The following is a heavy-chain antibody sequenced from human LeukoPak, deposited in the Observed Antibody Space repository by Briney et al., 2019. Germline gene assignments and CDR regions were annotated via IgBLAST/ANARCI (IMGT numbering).Heavy chain of an antibody. CDR2: IYYSGST. V-gene: IGHV4-39*01. D-gene: IGHD5-18*01. J-gene: IGHJ3*02. CDR1: GGSISSSSYY. CDR3: ARLVDGGYSYGYRAFDI. Sequence: SETLSLTCTVSGGSISSSSYYWGWIRQPPGKGLEWIGSIYYSGSTYYNPSLKSRVTVSVDTSKNQFSLKLSSVTAADTAVYYCARLVDGGYSYGYRAFDIWGQGTMVTVSS.